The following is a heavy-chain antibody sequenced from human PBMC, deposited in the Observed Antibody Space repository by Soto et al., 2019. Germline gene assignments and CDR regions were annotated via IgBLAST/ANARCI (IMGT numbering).Heavy chain of an antibody. CDR1: GFTFSSYG. CDR3: ARDLGFYSDDY. D-gene: IGHD4-4*01. V-gene: IGHV3-33*01. J-gene: IGHJ4*02. CDR2: IWYHGNNE. Sequence: PGGSLRLSCAASGFTFSSYGMHWVRQAPGKGLEWVAAIWYHGNNEHYLDSVKGRFAISRDNSKSTLYLQMNSLRAEDMGVYYCARDLGFYSDDYWGQGTLVTVSS.